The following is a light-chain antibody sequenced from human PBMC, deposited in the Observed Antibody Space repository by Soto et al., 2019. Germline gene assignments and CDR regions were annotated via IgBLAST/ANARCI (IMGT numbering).Light chain of an antibody. CDR2: WAS. Sequence: DIVMTQSPDSLAVSLGERATIHCKSSQSVLYTSSNKNCLAWFQKKPGQPPKLLIFWASTREFGVPDRFSGSGSGTDFTLTISSLQPEDVAIYYCQQYYTTPITFAQGTRLEIK. V-gene: IGKV4-1*01. CDR3: QQYYTTPIT. J-gene: IGKJ5*01. CDR1: QSVLYTSSNKNC.